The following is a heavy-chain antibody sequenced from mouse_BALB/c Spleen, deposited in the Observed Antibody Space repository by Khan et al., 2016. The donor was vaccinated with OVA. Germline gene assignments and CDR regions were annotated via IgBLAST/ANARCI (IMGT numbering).Heavy chain of an antibody. CDR2: VNPNTDNI. CDR1: GYSFTLYY. Sequence: QLQQSGPDLVKPGASVKLSCKASGYSFTLYYMSWVKQSHGKSLEWIGRVNPNTDNINYNQEFKGKAILTEDKSCITSYMELRSLTSEDSAVYFGASGYDFIASWGQGTLVTVSA. D-gene: IGHD2-14*01. J-gene: IGHJ3*01. CDR3: ASGYDFIAS. V-gene: IGHV1-26*01.